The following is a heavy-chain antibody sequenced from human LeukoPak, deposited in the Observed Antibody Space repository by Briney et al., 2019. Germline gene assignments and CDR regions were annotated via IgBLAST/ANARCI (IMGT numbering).Heavy chain of an antibody. CDR2: INPKNGDT. CDR3: GRLSAL. V-gene: IGHV1-2*02. J-gene: IGHJ4*02. CDR1: GYPFSDYY. Sequence: ASVKVSCKTSGYPFSDYYIHWIRQASGQGLESMGWINPKNGDTKYAQRSQGRLTITMDTSIDTVYMELRSLRYDDTAVYYCGRLSALWGQGTLVTVSS.